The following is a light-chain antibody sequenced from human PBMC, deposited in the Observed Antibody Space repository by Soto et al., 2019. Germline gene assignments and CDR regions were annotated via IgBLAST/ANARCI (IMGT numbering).Light chain of an antibody. V-gene: IGKV1-5*03. CDR2: KAS. CDR3: QQYNNYPYT. CDR1: QSINSW. Sequence: TQSPSTLSASVGDRVIITCRASQSINSWLAWYQQKPGKAPKLLIYKASTLESGVPSRFSGSASGTEFTLTISSLQPDDFATYYCQQYNNYPYTFGQGTELEIK. J-gene: IGKJ2*01.